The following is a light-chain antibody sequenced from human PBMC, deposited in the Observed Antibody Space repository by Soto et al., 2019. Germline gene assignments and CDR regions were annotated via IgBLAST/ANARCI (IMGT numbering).Light chain of an antibody. Sequence: EIVLTQSPGTLSLSPGERATLSCRASPSVSSRYLAWYQQKPGQAPRPLIYGASSRAIGIPDRFSGSGSGTDFTLTISRLEPEDFAVYYCQQYGSSPWTFGQGTKVEIK. CDR3: QQYGSSPWT. V-gene: IGKV3-20*01. CDR2: GAS. CDR1: PSVSSRY. J-gene: IGKJ1*01.